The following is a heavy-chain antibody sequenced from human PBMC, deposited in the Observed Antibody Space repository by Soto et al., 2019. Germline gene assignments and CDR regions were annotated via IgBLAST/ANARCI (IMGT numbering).Heavy chain of an antibody. Sequence: ASVKVSCKASGYTFTSYAMHWVRQAPGQRLEWMGWINAGNGNTKYSQKFQGRVTITRDTSASTAYMELSSLRSEDTAVYYCARGGAAAGFFDYWGQRTLVTVSS. J-gene: IGHJ4*02. CDR2: INAGNGNT. D-gene: IGHD6-13*01. CDR1: GYTFTSYA. V-gene: IGHV1-3*01. CDR3: ARGGAAAGFFDY.